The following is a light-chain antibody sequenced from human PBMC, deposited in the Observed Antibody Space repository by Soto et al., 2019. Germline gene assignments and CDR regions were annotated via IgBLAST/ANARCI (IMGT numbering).Light chain of an antibody. V-gene: IGKV1-5*01. J-gene: IGKJ1*01. Sequence: DIQMTQSPSTLSASVGDRVTITCRASQSISSWVAWYQQKPGKAPKLLIYDASSLESGVPSRFSGSGSGTEFTRTISSLQPDDFATYDCQQYDSYPWTFGQGSEVEVK. CDR1: QSISSW. CDR2: DAS. CDR3: QQYDSYPWT.